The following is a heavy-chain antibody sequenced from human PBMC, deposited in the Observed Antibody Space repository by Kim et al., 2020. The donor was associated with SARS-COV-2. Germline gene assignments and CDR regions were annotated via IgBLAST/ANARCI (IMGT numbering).Heavy chain of an antibody. Sequence: ASVKVSCKASGYTFTSYDINWVRQATGQGLEWMGWMNPNSGNTGYAQKFQGRVTMTRNTSISTAYMELSSLRSEDTAVYYCAREGTPGAGTWPYNWNYWGVDDAFDIWGQGTMVTVSS. CDR1: GYTFTSYD. D-gene: IGHD1-7*01. CDR2: MNPNSGNT. CDR3: AREGTPGAGTWPYNWNYWGVDDAFDI. V-gene: IGHV1-8*01. J-gene: IGHJ3*02.